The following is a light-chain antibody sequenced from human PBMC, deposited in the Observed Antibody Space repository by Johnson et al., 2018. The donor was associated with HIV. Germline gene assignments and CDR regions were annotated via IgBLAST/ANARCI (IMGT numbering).Light chain of an antibody. J-gene: IGLJ1*01. CDR2: ENN. CDR3: GTWDSSLSAGRV. CDR1: SSDMGNYA. Sequence: QSILTQPPSVSAAPGQKVTISCSGSSSDMGNYAVSWYQQLPGTAPKLLIYENNKRPSGIPARFSGSKSGTSATLGITGLQTGDEADYYCGTWDSSLSAGRVFGTGTKVTVL. V-gene: IGLV1-51*02.